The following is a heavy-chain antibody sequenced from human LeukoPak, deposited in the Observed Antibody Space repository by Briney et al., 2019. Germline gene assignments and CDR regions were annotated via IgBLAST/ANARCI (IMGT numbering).Heavy chain of an antibody. Sequence: GGSLRLSCAASGFTFSSYAMSWVRQAPGKGLEWVSAISGSGGSTYYADSVKGRVTISRDNSKNTLYLQMNRQRAEDTAVYYCAKISHCSSTSCYSTLDYYYYYGMDVWGQGTTVTVSS. J-gene: IGHJ6*02. D-gene: IGHD2-2*01. V-gene: IGHV3-23*01. CDR3: AKISHCSSTSCYSTLDYYYYYGMDV. CDR2: ISGSGGST. CDR1: GFTFSSYA.